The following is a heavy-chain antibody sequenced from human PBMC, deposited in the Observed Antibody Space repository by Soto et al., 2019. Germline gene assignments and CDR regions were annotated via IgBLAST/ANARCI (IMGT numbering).Heavy chain of an antibody. Sequence: HVKLQESGPVVVKPSQTLSLTCSVSGDSINSALHYWGWVRQSPGKGLQWIGYFHHTGSTFYNPSLKSGVTFSVDTSKNEFSLNLTSVTAADTAIYFCARSQVTAVVRGLWGQGTLVSVSA. CDR3: ARSQVTAVVRGL. V-gene: IGHV4-30-4*01. CDR2: FHHTGST. J-gene: IGHJ4*02. CDR1: GDSINSALHY. D-gene: IGHD4-4*01.